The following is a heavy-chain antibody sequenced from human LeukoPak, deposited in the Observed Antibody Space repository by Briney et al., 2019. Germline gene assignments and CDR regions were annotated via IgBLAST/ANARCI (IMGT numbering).Heavy chain of an antibody. J-gene: IGHJ4*02. V-gene: IGHV1-46*01. CDR2: INPSGGST. D-gene: IGHD4-17*01. CDR3: ARAHYGDYVDY. Sequence: ASVKVSCKASGYTFTSYYMHWVRQAPGQGLEWMGIINPSGGSTSYAQKFQGRVTMTRDTSTSSVYMELSSLRSEDTAVYYCARAHYGDYVDYWGQGTLVTVSS. CDR1: GYTFTSYY.